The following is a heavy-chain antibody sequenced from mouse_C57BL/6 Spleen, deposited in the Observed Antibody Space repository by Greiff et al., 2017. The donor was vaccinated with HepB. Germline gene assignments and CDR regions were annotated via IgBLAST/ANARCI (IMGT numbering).Heavy chain of an antibody. D-gene: IGHD1-1*01. CDR2: IRSKSSNYET. J-gene: IGHJ3*01. Sequence: EVQLVESGGGLVQPTGSLKLSCAASGFTFNTYAMHWVRQAPGKGLEWVARIRSKSSNYETYYADSVKDRFTISRDDSQSMLYLQMNNLKTEDTAMYYCVRYHYGSSHFAYWGQGTLVTVSA. CDR1: GFTFNTYA. V-gene: IGHV10-3*01. CDR3: VRYHYGSSHFAY.